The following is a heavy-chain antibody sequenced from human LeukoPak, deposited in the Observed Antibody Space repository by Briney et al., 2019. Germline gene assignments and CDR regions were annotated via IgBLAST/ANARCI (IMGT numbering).Heavy chain of an antibody. J-gene: IGHJ4*02. Sequence: ASVKVSCKASGCNFTNYALNWVRQTPGQGLEWMRWINTNTGNPTYAQGFTGRFVFSLDTSVSTAYLQISSLKAEDTAVYYCARFDYYDSSGYSPFDYWGQGTLVTVSS. CDR1: GCNFTNYA. CDR3: ARFDYYDSSGYSPFDY. V-gene: IGHV7-4-1*02. CDR2: INTNTGNP. D-gene: IGHD3-22*01.